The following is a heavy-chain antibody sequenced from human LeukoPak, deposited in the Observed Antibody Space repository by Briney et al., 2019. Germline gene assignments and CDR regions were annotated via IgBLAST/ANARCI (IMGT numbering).Heavy chain of an antibody. V-gene: IGHV3-7*01. J-gene: IGHJ4*02. Sequence: GGSLRLSCAASGFTFSSYWMSWVRQAPGKGLEWVANIKQDGSEKYYVDSVKGRFTISRDNAKNSLYLQMNSQRAEDTAVYYCARTSPGYCSGGSCYGGYWGQGTLVTVSS. CDR2: IKQDGSEK. D-gene: IGHD2-15*01. CDR3: ARTSPGYCSGGSCYGGY. CDR1: GFTFSSYW.